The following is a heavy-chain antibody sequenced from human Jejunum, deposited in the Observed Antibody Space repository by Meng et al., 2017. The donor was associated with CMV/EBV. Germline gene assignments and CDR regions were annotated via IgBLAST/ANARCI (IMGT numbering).Heavy chain of an antibody. CDR2: IGDTGATT. V-gene: IGHV3-23*01. CDR3: AKRRIAAAGDFQD. CDR1: GLTFWSSA. Sequence: SGLTFWSSAMAWVRQAPGKGLEWVSAIGDTGATTKYADSVKGRFTISRDNSENTLYLQMNSLRAEDTAVYYCAKRRIAAAGDFQDWGQGTLVTVSS. J-gene: IGHJ1*01. D-gene: IGHD6-13*01.